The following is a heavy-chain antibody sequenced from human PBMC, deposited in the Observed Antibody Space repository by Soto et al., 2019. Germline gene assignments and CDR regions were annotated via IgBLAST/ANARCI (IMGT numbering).Heavy chain of an antibody. CDR1: GYSFTSYW. CDR2: IYPGDSDT. V-gene: IGHV5-51*01. Sequence: GESLKISCKGSGYSFTSYWIGWVRQMPGKGLEWMGIIYPGDSDTRYSPSFQGQVPISADKSISTAYLQWSSLKASDTAMYYCARLNHYYDSSGYRGFDYWGQGTLVTVSS. J-gene: IGHJ4*02. CDR3: ARLNHYYDSSGYRGFDY. D-gene: IGHD3-22*01.